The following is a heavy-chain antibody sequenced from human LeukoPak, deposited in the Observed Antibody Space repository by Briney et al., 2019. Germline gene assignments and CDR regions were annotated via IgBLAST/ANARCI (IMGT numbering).Heavy chain of an antibody. J-gene: IGHJ5*02. D-gene: IGHD3/OR15-3a*01. CDR1: GDSVSSNSAA. V-gene: IGHV6-1*01. Sequence: SQTISLTCAISGDSVSSNSAAWNWIRQSPSRGLEWLGTTYYRSKWYNDYAVSVKSRITINPDTSKDQFSLRLHSVTAADTAVYFCARGAYNGFWSVSSWDKNWFDPWGQGTLVTVSS. CDR3: ARGAYNGFWSVSSWDKNWFDP. CDR2: TYYRSKWYN.